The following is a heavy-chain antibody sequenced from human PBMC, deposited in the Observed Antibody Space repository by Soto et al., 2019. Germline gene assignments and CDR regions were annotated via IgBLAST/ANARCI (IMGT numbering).Heavy chain of an antibody. Sequence: RASVKVSCKASGYTFTGYYMHWVRQAPGQGLEWMGWINPNSGGTNYAQKFRGWVTMTRDTSISTAYMELSRLRSDDTAVYYCARVDTAMVLVYGMDVWGQGTTVTVSS. CDR3: ARVDTAMVLVYGMDV. V-gene: IGHV1-2*04. D-gene: IGHD5-18*01. CDR2: INPNSGGT. CDR1: GYTFTGYY. J-gene: IGHJ6*02.